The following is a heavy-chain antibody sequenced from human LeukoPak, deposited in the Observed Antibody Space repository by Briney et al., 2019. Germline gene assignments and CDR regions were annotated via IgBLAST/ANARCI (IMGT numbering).Heavy chain of an antibody. Sequence: GGSLRLSCTTSGFNFRAYWMGWVRQAPGKGLVWVSRINSDGSSTTYADSVKGRFTISRDNAKNTVYLQMNSLRAEDTAVYHCASQSPGYWGQGTLVTVSS. CDR2: INSDGSST. CDR3: ASQSPGY. CDR1: GFNFRAYW. V-gene: IGHV3-74*01. J-gene: IGHJ4*02.